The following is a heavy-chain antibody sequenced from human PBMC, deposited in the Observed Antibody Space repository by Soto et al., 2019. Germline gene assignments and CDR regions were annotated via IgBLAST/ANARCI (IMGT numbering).Heavy chain of an antibody. CDR3: AAEAVVGKTKNEAFDP. V-gene: IGHV1-18*04. CDR2: ISAYNGNT. CDR1: GYTFTSYC. Sequence: ASVKVSCKASGYTFTSYCISWVLQAPVQGLEWMGWISAYNGNTNYAQKLQGRVTMTTDTSTSTAYMELSSLRSEDTAVYYCAAEAVVGKTKNEAFDPWGQGTLVTVSS. D-gene: IGHD2-15*01. J-gene: IGHJ5*02.